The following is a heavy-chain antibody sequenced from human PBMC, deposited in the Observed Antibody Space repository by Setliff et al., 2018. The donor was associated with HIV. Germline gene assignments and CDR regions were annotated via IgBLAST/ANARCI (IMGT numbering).Heavy chain of an antibody. CDR1: GGSISSHY. V-gene: IGHV4-59*08. J-gene: IGHJ5*02. Sequence: PSETLSLTCTVSGGSISSHYWSWIRQPPGKGLEWIATIYHTGSTDYNPSLKSRVTISVDTSKNQFSLNLNSVTAADAAVYYCARGSLITAHYSSGWYWFDPWGQGTLVTVSS. CDR2: IYHTGST. CDR3: ARGSLITAHYSSGWYWFDP. D-gene: IGHD6-19*01.